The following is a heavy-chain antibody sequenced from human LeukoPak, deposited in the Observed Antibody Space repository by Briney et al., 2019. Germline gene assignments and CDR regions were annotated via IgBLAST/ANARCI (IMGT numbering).Heavy chain of an antibody. Sequence: PGGSLRLSCAASGFTFSSYAMSWVRQAPGKGLEWVSAISGSGGSTYYADSVKGRFTISRDNSKNTLYLQMNSLRAEDTAVYYCAKDRRWGYVWGSWYSFDYWGQGTMVTVSS. CDR2: ISGSGGST. D-gene: IGHD3-16*01. CDR3: AKDRRWGYVWGSWYSFDY. V-gene: IGHV3-23*01. J-gene: IGHJ4*02. CDR1: GFTFSSYA.